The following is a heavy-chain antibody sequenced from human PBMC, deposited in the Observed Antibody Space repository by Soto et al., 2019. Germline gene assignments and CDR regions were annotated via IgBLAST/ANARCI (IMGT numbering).Heavy chain of an antibody. CDR3: ARGYSSSFCKDY. J-gene: IGHJ4*02. V-gene: IGHV4-34*01. CDR1: GGSFSGYY. CDR2: INHSGST. Sequence: SETLSLTCAVCGGSFSGYYWSWIRQPPGKGLEWIGEINHSGSTNYNPSLKSRVTISVDTSKNQFSLKLSSVTAADTAVYYCARGYSSSFCKDYWGQGTLVTVSS. D-gene: IGHD6-13*01.